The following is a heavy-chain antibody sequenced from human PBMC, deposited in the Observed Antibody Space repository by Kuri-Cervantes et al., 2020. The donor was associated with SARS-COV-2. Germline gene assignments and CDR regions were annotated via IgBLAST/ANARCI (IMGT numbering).Heavy chain of an antibody. CDR3: AREWLTNWGRPDDAFDI. CDR2: IWYDGSNK. V-gene: IGHV3-33*01. J-gene: IGHJ3*02. D-gene: IGHD7-27*01. Sequence: GESLKISCAASGFTFSSYGMHWVRQAPGKGLEWVAVIWYDGSNKYYVDSVKGRFTISRDNSKNTLYLQMNSLRAEDTAVYYCAREWLTNWGRPDDAFDIWGQGTMVTVSS. CDR1: GFTFSSYG.